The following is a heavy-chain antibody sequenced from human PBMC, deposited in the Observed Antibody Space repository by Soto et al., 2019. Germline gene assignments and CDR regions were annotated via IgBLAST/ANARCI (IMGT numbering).Heavy chain of an antibody. CDR2: IYYSGST. D-gene: IGHD2-2*01. Sequence: ETLSLTCTVSGGSISSSSYYWGWIRQPPGKGLEWIGSIYYSGSTYYNPSLKSRVTISVDTSKNQFSLKLSSVTAADTAVYYCARKVPAAATYYYYGMDVWGQGTTVTVSS. J-gene: IGHJ6*02. CDR1: GGSISSSSYY. V-gene: IGHV4-39*01. CDR3: ARKVPAAATYYYYGMDV.